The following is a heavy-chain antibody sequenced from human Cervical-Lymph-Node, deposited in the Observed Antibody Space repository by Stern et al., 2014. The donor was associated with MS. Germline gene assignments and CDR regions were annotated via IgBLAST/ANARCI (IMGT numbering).Heavy chain of an antibody. V-gene: IGHV4-31*03. CDR2: IYYSGTT. D-gene: IGHD4-11*01. J-gene: IGHJ6*02. CDR3: ARDHLTTSLDV. Sequence: QVQLQESGPGLVKPSQTLSLTCTVSGGSISSDNYYWTWIRQPPGKGLEWIGHIYYSGTTYYNPSLKSRVSITVDTSQNLFSRRLSSVTAADTAVYYCARDHLTTSLDVGGQGTTVTVS. CDR1: GGSISSDNYY.